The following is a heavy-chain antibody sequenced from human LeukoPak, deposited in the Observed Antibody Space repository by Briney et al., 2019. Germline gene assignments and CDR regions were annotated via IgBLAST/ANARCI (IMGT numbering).Heavy chain of an antibody. CDR3: ARSHSSSWYGGYYYYYGMDV. D-gene: IGHD6-13*01. V-gene: IGHV4-39*01. Sequence: PSETLSLTCTVSGGFISSSSYYGGWIRQPPGKGLEWIGSIYNSASTYYNPSLKSRVTISVDTSKNQFSLKLSSVTAADTAVYYCARSHSSSWYGGYYYYYGMDVWGQGTTVTVSS. CDR1: GGFISSSSYY. CDR2: IYNSAST. J-gene: IGHJ6*02.